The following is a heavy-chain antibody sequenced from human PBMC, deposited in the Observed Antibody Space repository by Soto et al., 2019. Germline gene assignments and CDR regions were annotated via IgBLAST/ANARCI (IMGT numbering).Heavy chain of an antibody. J-gene: IGHJ4*01. V-gene: IGHV3-7*01. D-gene: IGHD3-16*01. CDR2: IKQDGSEQ. CDR1: GLTFSNYW. CDR3: RGNLPQEKRWPGN. Sequence: PGGSLRLSCAASGLTFSNYWMSWVRQAPGKGLEWVANIKQDGSEQYYSDSVKGRFTISRDNAKNSLYLQMNSLRAEDTAVYYWRGNLPQEKRWPGNWGKGTLVT.